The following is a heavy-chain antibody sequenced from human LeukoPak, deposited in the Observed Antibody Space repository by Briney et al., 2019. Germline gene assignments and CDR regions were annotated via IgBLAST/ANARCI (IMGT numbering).Heavy chain of an antibody. CDR2: IIPIFGTA. J-gene: IGHJ3*02. D-gene: IGHD3-10*01. CDR1: GGTFSSYA. Sequence: SVKVSCKASGGTFSSYAISWVRQAPGQGLDWVGGIIPIFGTANYAQKFQGRVTITADKSTSTAYMELSSLRSEDTAVYYCARTSMVRGVIMWAFDIWGQGTMVTVSS. V-gene: IGHV1-69*06. CDR3: ARTSMVRGVIMWAFDI.